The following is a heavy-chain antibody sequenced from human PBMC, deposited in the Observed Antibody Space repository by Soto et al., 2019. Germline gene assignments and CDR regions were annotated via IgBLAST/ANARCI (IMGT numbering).Heavy chain of an antibody. CDR3: ARGDIVLGPAAMRIDYYGMDV. Sequence: ASVKVSCKASGYTFTGYYMHWVRQAPGQGLEWMGWINPNSGGTNYAQKFQGWVTMTRDTSISTAYMELSRLRSDDTAVYYCARGDIVLGPAAMRIDYYGMDVWGQGTTVTVSS. V-gene: IGHV1-2*04. CDR2: INPNSGGT. D-gene: IGHD2-2*01. CDR1: GYTFTGYY. J-gene: IGHJ6*02.